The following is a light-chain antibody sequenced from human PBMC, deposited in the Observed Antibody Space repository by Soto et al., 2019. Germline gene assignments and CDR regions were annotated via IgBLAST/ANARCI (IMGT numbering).Light chain of an antibody. J-gene: IGLJ1*01. CDR1: SRDIGAYNY. CDR2: EVI. V-gene: IGLV2-14*01. Sequence: QSALTQPASVSGSPGQSITIACTGTSRDIGAYNYVSWYRQHPGKAPKLTISEVINRPSGVSNRFSGSKSGNTASLTISGLQAEDEADHYCSSYTSSSTTPYVFGTGTKLTVL. CDR3: SSYTSSSTTPYV.